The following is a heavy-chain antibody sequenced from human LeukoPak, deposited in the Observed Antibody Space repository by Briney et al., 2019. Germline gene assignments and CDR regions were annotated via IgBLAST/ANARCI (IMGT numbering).Heavy chain of an antibody. J-gene: IGHJ6*02. CDR3: ARVLSGGGGNYYYGMDV. CDR1: GGSISSGGYS. D-gene: IGHD2-21*01. Sequence: SETLSLTCAVSGGSISSGGYSWSWIRQPPGKGLEWIGYIYHSGSTYYNPSLKSRVTISVDRSKNQFSLKLSSVTAADTAVYYCARVLSGGGGNYYYGMDVWGQGTTVTVSS. V-gene: IGHV4-30-2*01. CDR2: IYHSGST.